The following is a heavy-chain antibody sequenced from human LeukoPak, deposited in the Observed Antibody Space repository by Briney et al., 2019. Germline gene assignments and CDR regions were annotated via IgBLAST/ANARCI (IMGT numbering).Heavy chain of an antibody. CDR2: IYYSGST. J-gene: IGHJ6*02. D-gene: IGHD2-2*02. V-gene: IGHV4-59*08. Sequence: PSETLSLTCAVYGGSFSGYYWSWIRQPPGKGLEWIGYIYYSGSTNYNPSLKSRVTISVDTSKNQFSLKLSSVTAADTAVYYCARGYCSSTSCYTWGYYYYYGMDVWGQGTTVTVSS. CDR1: GGSFSGYY. CDR3: ARGYCSSTSCYTWGYYYYYGMDV.